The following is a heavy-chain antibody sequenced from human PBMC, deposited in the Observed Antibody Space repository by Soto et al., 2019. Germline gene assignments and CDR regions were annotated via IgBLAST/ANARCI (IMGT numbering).Heavy chain of an antibody. CDR1: GFTFSSYA. J-gene: IGHJ6*02. V-gene: IGHV3-30-3*01. CDR3: ARDRLGPNYYYYYGMDV. CDR2: ISYDGSNK. D-gene: IGHD1-26*01. Sequence: QVQLVESGGGVVKPGRSLRLSCAASGFTFSSYAMHWVRQAPGKGLEWVAVISYDGSNKYYADSVKGRFTISRDNSKNTLYLQMNSLRAEDTAVYYCARDRLGPNYYYYYGMDVWGQGTTVTVSS.